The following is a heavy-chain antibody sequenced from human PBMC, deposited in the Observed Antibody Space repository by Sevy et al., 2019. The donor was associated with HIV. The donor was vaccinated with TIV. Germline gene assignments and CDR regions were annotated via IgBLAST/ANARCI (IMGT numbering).Heavy chain of an antibody. V-gene: IGHV3-21*01. Sequence: GGSLRLSCAASGFTFSSYSMNWVRQAPGKGLEWVSSISSSSSYIYYADSVKGRFTISRDNAKNSLYLQMNSLRAEDTAVYYCARDRITARRPNDYWGQGTLVTVSS. D-gene: IGHD6-6*01. J-gene: IGHJ4*02. CDR2: ISSSSSYI. CDR3: ARDRITARRPNDY. CDR1: GFTFSSYS.